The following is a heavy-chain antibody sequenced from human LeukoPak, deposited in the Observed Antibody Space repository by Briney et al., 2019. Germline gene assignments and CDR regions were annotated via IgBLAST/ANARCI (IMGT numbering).Heavy chain of an antibody. CDR3: ARGDSSGYYQNWFDP. Sequence: SETLSLTCTVSGGSISSGDYYWSWIRQPPGKGLEWIGYIYYSGSTYYNPSLKSRVTISVDRSKNQISLKLSSVTAADTAVYYCARGDSSGYYQNWFDPWGQGTLVTVSS. V-gene: IGHV4-30-4*01. CDR1: GGSISSGDYY. J-gene: IGHJ5*02. CDR2: IYYSGST. D-gene: IGHD3-22*01.